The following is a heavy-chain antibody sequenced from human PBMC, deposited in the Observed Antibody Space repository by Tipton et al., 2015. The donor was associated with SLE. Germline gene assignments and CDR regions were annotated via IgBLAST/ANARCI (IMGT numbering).Heavy chain of an antibody. V-gene: IGHV4-31*03. Sequence: TLSLTCTVSGGSISSGGYYWSWIRQYPGKGLEWIGYISYSGSTNYNSSLKSRLTISVDTSKNQFSLKLSSVTAAVTAVYYCARDRGIPVGNFMDVWGKGTTVIVSS. CDR1: GGSISSGGYY. CDR3: ARDRGIPVGNFMDV. CDR2: ISYSGST. J-gene: IGHJ6*03. D-gene: IGHD2-2*01.